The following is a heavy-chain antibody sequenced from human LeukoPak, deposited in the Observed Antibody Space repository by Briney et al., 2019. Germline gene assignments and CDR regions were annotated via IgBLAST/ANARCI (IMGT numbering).Heavy chain of an antibody. CDR2: INTNTGNP. D-gene: IGHD2-2*01. J-gene: IGHJ5*02. Sequence: ASVKVSCKASGYTFTSYAMNWVRQAPGQGLEWMGWINTNTGNPTYAQGFTGRFVFSLDTSVSTAYLQISSLKAEDTAVYYCAREPNIVVVPAATGNGVQRFDPWGQRTLVTVSS. CDR3: AREPNIVVVPAATGNGVQRFDP. CDR1: GYTFTSYA. V-gene: IGHV7-4-1*02.